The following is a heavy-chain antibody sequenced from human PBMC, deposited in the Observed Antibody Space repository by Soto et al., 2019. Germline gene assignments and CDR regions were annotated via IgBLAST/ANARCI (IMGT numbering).Heavy chain of an antibody. CDR3: AREYSSSAGGLYYYYGMDV. Sequence: AGSLRLSCAASGFTFSSYDMHWVRQAPGKGLERVAVISYDGSNKYYADSVKGRFTISRDNSNNTLYLQMNSLGAVDPAMHSRAREYSSSAGGLYYYYGMDVWGQGTTVTVSS. V-gene: IGHV3-30-3*01. CDR2: ISYDGSNK. CDR1: GFTFSSYD. D-gene: IGHD6-6*01. J-gene: IGHJ6*02.